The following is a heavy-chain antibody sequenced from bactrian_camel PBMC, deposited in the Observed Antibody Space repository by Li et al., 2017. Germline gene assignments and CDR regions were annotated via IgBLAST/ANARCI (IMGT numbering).Heavy chain of an antibody. CDR1: GFTFSSAG. CDR3: VTDHSPAWMGWPTFTY. J-gene: IGHJ4*01. CDR2: IHPGGLHS. D-gene: IGHD5*01. Sequence: VQLVESGGGLVRPGGSLRLSCAASGFTFSSAGMSWVRQVPEKGLEWISSIHPGGLHSYYADSVKGRFTLSRDNAKNTVYLQMNTLKSEDTALYYCVTDHSPAWMGWPTFTYWGQGTQVTV. V-gene: IGHV3S40*01.